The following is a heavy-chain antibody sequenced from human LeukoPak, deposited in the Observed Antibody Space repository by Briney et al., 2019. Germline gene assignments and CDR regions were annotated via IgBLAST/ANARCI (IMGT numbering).Heavy chain of an antibody. CDR2: ISSSSSYI. V-gene: IGHV3-21*01. CDR1: GFTFSSDS. CDR3: ARSVWSGFDY. J-gene: IGHJ4*02. D-gene: IGHD3-3*01. Sequence: PGGSLRLSCAASGFTFSSDSMNWVRQAPGKGLEWVSSISSSSSYIYYADSVKGRFTISRDNAKNSLYLQMNSLRAEDTAVYYCARSVWSGFDYWGQGTLVTVSS.